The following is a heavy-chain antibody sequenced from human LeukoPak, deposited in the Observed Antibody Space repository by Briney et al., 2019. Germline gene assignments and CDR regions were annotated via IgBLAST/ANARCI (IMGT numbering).Heavy chain of an antibody. CDR1: GFTFSSYA. CDR3: ANGSEYSSYPNFDS. CDR2: ISGSGGYT. J-gene: IGHJ4*02. V-gene: IGHV3-23*01. Sequence: LAGGSLRLSCAASGFTFSSYAMSWVRQAPGKGLGWVSVISGSGGYTDYADSVRGRFTISRDNSKNILYLQMNSLRVEDTATYYCANGSEYSSYPNFDSWGQGTLVTVSS. D-gene: IGHD6-6*01.